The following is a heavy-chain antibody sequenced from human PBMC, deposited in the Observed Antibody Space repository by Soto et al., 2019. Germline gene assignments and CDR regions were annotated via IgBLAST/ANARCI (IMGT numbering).Heavy chain of an antibody. D-gene: IGHD3-9*01. CDR3: ARRPQEYDIVSGYSPCYNYYGMDV. CDR1: GGSISSYY. V-gene: IGHV4-59*08. CDR2: IYYSGST. Sequence: SETLSLTCTVSGGSISSYYWSWIRQPPGKGLEWIGYIYYSGSTNYNPSLKSRVTIAVDTSKHQFSLKLSTVTAADTAVYYCARRPQEYDIVSGYSPCYNYYGMDVWGQGTTVTVSS. J-gene: IGHJ6*02.